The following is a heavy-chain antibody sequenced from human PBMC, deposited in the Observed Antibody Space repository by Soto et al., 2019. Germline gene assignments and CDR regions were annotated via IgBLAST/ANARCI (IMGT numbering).Heavy chain of an antibody. J-gene: IGHJ5*02. V-gene: IGHV3-30*18. CDR1: GFTFSSYG. Sequence: PGGSLRLSCAASGFTFSSYGMHWVRQAPGKGLEWVAVISYDGSNKYYADSVKGRFTISRDNSKNTLYLQMNSLRAEDTAVYYCAKDVVHFVRSGYSFWFDTWGQGTLVTVSS. CDR3: AKDVVHFVRSGYSFWFDT. D-gene: IGHD3-3*01. CDR2: ISYDGSNK.